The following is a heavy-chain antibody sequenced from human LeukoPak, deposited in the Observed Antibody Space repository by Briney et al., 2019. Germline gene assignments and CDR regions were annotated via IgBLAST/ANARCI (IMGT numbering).Heavy chain of an antibody. J-gene: IGHJ6*03. D-gene: IGHD6-13*01. Sequence: SVKVSCKASGGTFSSYTISWVRQAPGQGLEWMGGIIPIFGTANYAQKFQGRVTITADESTSTAYMELSSLRSEDTAVYCCARVYSSSQDYYYYMDVWGKGTTVTVSS. V-gene: IGHV1-69*13. CDR3: ARVYSSSQDYYYYMDV. CDR2: IIPIFGTA. CDR1: GGTFSSYT.